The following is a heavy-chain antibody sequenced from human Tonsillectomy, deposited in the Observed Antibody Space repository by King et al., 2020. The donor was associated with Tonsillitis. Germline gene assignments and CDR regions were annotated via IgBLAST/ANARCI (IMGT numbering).Heavy chain of an antibody. D-gene: IGHD3-10*01. Sequence: VQLVESGGGVVQPGRSLRLSCAASGFTFSNYGMHWVRQAPGKGLEWVALIAYDASYENYADSVKGRFAISRDNSKNTLYLEMNSLRVEDTAVDYCAKDVIGLSDWYFDLWGRGTLVTVSS. CDR1: GFTFSNYG. CDR3: AKDVIGLSDWYFDL. V-gene: IGHV3-30*18. CDR2: IAYDASYE. J-gene: IGHJ2*01.